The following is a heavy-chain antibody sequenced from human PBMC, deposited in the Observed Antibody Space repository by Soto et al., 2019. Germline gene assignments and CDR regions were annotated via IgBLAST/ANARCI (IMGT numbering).Heavy chain of an antibody. J-gene: IGHJ3*02. V-gene: IGHV1-8*01. Sequence: ASVKVSCNASGYTFTSYYINWVRQATGQGLEWMGWMNPNSGNTGYAQKFQGRVTMTRNTSISTAYMELSSLRSEDTAVYYCARQVPVRAFDIWGQGTMVTVSS. CDR1: GYTFTSYY. CDR2: MNPNSGNT. CDR3: ARQVPVRAFDI. D-gene: IGHD3-10*01.